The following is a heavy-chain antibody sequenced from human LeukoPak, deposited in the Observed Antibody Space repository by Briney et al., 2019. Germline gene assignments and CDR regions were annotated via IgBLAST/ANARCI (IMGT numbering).Heavy chain of an antibody. Sequence: GASVKVSCKASGYTFTSYYMHWVRQAPGQGLEWMGIINPSGGNTNYAQKFQGRVTMTRDMSTTTVYMELSSLRSEDTAMYYCARALPHRRLMDTTMNQHWFDPWGQGTLVTVSS. V-gene: IGHV1-46*01. CDR1: GYTFTSYY. CDR2: INPSGGNT. CDR3: ARALPHRRLMDTTMNQHWFDP. D-gene: IGHD5-18*01. J-gene: IGHJ5*02.